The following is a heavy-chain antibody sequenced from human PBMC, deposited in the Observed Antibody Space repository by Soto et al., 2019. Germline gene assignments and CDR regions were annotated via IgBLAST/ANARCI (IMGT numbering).Heavy chain of an antibody. CDR3: ASDRGSGWDQGYGMDV. V-gene: IGHV4-59*01. Sequence: SETLWLTCPTSAGCNSTYYCICIQKPPGKGLEWIGYIYYSGSTSYNPSLKSRVTISVDTSKNQFSLKLRSVTAADTAVYYCASDRGSGWDQGYGMDVWGQGTTVTVS. J-gene: IGHJ6*02. D-gene: IGHD6-19*01. CDR2: IYYSGST. CDR1: AGCNSTYY.